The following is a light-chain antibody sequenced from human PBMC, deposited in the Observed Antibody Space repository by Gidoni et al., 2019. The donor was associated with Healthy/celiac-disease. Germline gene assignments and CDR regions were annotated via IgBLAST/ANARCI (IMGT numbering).Light chain of an antibody. V-gene: IGKV3-15*01. CDR3: QQYNNWPRT. CDR2: GAS. Sequence: EIVMTTSPATLSVSPGERATISCRSSQSVSSNLAWYQQKPGQAPRLLIYGASTSATGIPARFSGSGSGTEFTLTISSLQSEDFAVYYCQQYNNWPRTFGQGTKLEIK. J-gene: IGKJ2*01. CDR1: QSVSSN.